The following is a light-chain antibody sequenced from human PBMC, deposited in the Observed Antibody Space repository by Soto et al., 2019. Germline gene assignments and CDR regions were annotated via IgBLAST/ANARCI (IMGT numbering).Light chain of an antibody. Sequence: EIVLTQSPGTLSLSPGERATLSCRASQSVRSSYLAWYQQKPGQAPRLLIYGASSRATGIPDRFSGSGSGTDFTLTISRLEPEDFAVYYCQQYDSSPEWTFGQGTKVDNK. CDR1: QSVRSSY. CDR2: GAS. J-gene: IGKJ1*01. V-gene: IGKV3-20*01. CDR3: QQYDSSPEWT.